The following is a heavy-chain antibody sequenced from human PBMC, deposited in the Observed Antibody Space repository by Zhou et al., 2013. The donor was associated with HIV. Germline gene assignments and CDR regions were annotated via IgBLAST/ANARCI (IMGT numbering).Heavy chain of an antibody. CDR1: GYIFIDYY. V-gene: IGHV1-2*02. CDR2: INANSGGF. D-gene: IGHD2-21*01. CDR3: ARGEQTASVMVAANNYGLDA. J-gene: IGHJ6*02. Sequence: QVHLMQSGAEVKNPGASVKLSCRTSGYIFIDYYIHWVRQAPGRGLEWMGWINANSGGFTYAEKFQDRVSLTRDTSTNTVYIEMNSLRSDDTAKYFCARGEQTASVMVAANNYGLDAWGGGTTVTV.